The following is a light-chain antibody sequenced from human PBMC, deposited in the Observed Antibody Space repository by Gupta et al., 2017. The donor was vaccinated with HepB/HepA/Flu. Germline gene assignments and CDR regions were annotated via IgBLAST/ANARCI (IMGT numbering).Light chain of an antibody. CDR3: QQDNNWPPYT. CDR1: QSVSSN. Sequence: EIVMTQSPATLSVSPGERVTLSCRASQSVSSNLAWYQQKPGQAPRLLIYSASTRDSGIPARFSGSGSGKEFTLTISSRQSEDFAVYYCQQDNNWPPYTFGQGTKLEIK. J-gene: IGKJ2*01. CDR2: SAS. V-gene: IGKV3-15*01.